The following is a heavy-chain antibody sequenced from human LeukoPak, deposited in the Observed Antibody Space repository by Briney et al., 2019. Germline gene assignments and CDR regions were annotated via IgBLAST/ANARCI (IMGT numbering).Heavy chain of an antibody. Sequence: GGSLRLSCAASGFTFSSYAMNWLRQAPGKGLEWVSAITGGGSTFYADSVKGRVTISRDNSKNALYLQMNSLRVEDTAVYYCAKASCSSGWGALGYWGQGTLVTVSS. CDR1: GFTFSSYA. V-gene: IGHV3-23*01. CDR2: ITGGGST. CDR3: AKASCSSGWGALGY. D-gene: IGHD6-19*01. J-gene: IGHJ4*02.